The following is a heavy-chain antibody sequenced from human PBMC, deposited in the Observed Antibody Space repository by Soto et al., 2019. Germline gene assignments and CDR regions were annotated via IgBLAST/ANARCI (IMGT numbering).Heavy chain of an antibody. D-gene: IGHD3-16*02. V-gene: IGHV2-5*02. J-gene: IGHJ4*02. CDR3: AHSIAPRIFDS. CDR2: IYWDDDK. CDR1: GFSLSTSGVG. Sequence: QITLKESGPTLVKPTQTLTLTCTFSGFSLSTSGVGVGWIRQPPGKALEWLALIYWDDDKRYSPSLKSRLTIPKDTSSNQVVLTLTNMDPVDTATYYCAHSIAPRIFDSWGQGTLVAFSS.